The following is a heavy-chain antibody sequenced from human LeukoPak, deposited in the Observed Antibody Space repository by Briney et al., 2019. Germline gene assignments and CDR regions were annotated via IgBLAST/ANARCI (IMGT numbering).Heavy chain of an antibody. D-gene: IGHD3-22*01. Sequence: KPSETLSLTCTVSGGSISSGDYYWSWIRQPPGKGLEWIGYIYYSGSTYYNPSLKSRVTISVDTSKNQFSLKLSSVTAADTAVYYCARDGLYNDSPGSGYWGQGTLVTVSS. J-gene: IGHJ4*02. CDR1: GGSISSGDYY. V-gene: IGHV4-30-4*08. CDR2: IYYSGST. CDR3: ARDGLYNDSPGSGY.